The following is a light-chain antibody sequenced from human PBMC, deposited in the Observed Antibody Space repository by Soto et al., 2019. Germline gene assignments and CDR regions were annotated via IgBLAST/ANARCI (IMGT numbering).Light chain of an antibody. J-gene: IGKJ1*01. Sequence: DIQMTQSPSTLSVSVGDRVTITCRASQSIRSWLAWYQQKAGTAPKLLIYRASSLETGVPSRFSGSGSGTDFALTISSLQPDDFATYYCQQYDTYPWTFGQGTKVDIK. CDR2: RAS. V-gene: IGKV1-5*03. CDR3: QQYDTYPWT. CDR1: QSIRSW.